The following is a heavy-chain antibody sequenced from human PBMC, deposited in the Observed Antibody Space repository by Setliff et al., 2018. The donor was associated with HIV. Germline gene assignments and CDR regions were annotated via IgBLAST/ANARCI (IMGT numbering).Heavy chain of an antibody. CDR3: ARHTRQLEFLEWLSPHYYHYYYMDV. CDR2: IYPDDSDA. D-gene: IGHD3-3*01. Sequence: PGESLKISCKVSGSNFRTRWIGWVRQTPEKGLEWMGNIYPDDSDAEYNPSFEGHVTMSVDKSITTVYLPWTSLKASDTAMYYCARHTRQLEFLEWLSPHYYHYYYMDVWGQGTTVTVSS. V-gene: IGHV5-51*01. J-gene: IGHJ6*03. CDR1: GSNFRTRW.